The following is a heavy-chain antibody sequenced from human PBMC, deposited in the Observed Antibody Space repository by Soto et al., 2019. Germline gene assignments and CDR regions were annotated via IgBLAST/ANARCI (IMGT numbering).Heavy chain of an antibody. CDR3: EKAAAVSDYYYYMDV. D-gene: IGHD6-13*01. V-gene: IGHV5-51*01. Sequence: GESLKISCKGSGYSFSSYWIGWVRQMPGKGLEWMGIIYPGDSDTKYSPSFQGQVTISADKSISTAYLQWSSLKASDTAMYYCEKAAAVSDYYYYMDVWGKGTTVTVSS. CDR2: IYPGDSDT. CDR1: GYSFSSYW. J-gene: IGHJ6*03.